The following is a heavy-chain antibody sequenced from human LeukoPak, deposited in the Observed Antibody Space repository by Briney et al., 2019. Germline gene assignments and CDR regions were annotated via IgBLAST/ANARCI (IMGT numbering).Heavy chain of an antibody. CDR2: IYYSGST. D-gene: IGHD3-3*01. CDR1: GVSIGSSTFY. V-gene: IGHV4-61*01. J-gene: IGHJ6*03. CDR3: AREKPDYDFWRSTLSYMDV. Sequence: PSETLSLTCTVSGVSIGSSTFYWGWIRQPPGKGLEWIGYIYYSGSTNYNPSLKSRVTISVDTSKNQFSLKLSSVTAADTAVYYCAREKPDYDFWRSTLSYMDVWGKGTTVTVSS.